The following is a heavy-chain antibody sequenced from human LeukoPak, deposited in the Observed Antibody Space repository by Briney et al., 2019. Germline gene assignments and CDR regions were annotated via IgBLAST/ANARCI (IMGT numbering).Heavy chain of an antibody. V-gene: IGHV3-23*01. CDR2: ISGSGGST. CDR3: AKDRLSNGDPAGY. J-gene: IGHJ4*02. D-gene: IGHD4-17*01. Sequence: PGGSLRLSCAASGFTFSSYAMSWVRQAPGKGLEWVSAISGSGGSTYYADSVKGRFTISRDNSKNTLYLQMNSLRAEDTAIYYCAKDRLSNGDPAGYWGQGTLVTVSS. CDR1: GFTFSSYA.